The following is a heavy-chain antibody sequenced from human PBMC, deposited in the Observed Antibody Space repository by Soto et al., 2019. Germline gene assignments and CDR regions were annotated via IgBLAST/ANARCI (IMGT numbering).Heavy chain of an antibody. CDR3: ARGRRKQQLVMGYYYYYMDV. CDR2: MNPNSGNT. CDR1: GYTFTSYD. Sequence: ASVKVSCKASGYTFTSYDINWVRQATGQGLEWMGWMNPNSGNTGYAQKFQGRVTMTRNTSISTAYMELSSLRSEDTAVYYCARGRRKQQLVMGYYYYYMDVWGKGTTVTSP. J-gene: IGHJ6*03. D-gene: IGHD6-13*01. V-gene: IGHV1-8*01.